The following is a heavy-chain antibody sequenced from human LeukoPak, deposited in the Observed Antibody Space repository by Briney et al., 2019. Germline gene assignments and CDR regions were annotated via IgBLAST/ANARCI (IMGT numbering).Heavy chain of an antibody. V-gene: IGHV4-39*07. D-gene: IGHD6-13*01. J-gene: IGHJ4*02. CDR1: GGSISSGSYY. Sequence: SQTLSLTCTVSGGSISSGSYYWSWIRQPPGKGLEWIGEINHSGSTNYNPSLKSRVTISVDTSKNQFSLKLSSVTAADTAVYYCARTEGAAAGPVDYWGQGTLVTVSS. CDR2: INHSGST. CDR3: ARTEGAAAGPVDY.